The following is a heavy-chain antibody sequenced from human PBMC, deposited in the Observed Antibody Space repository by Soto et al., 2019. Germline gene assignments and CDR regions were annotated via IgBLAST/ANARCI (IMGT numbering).Heavy chain of an antibody. V-gene: IGHV4-39*01. Sequence: SEALSLSCTVSGGSISSSSYYWGWIRQPPGKGLEWIANIYYDGSTYYNLSLKSRVTISVDTSKNQFSLKLTSVTAADTAVYYCAARGQGSGSFDYWGQGALVT. CDR3: AARGQGSGSFDY. J-gene: IGHJ4*02. CDR2: IYYDGST. D-gene: IGHD3-10*01. CDR1: GGSISSSSYY.